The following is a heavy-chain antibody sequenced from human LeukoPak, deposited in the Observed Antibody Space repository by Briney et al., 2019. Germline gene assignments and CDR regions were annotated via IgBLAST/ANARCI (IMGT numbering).Heavy chain of an antibody. CDR1: GGTFSSYA. V-gene: IGHV1-69*05. CDR2: IIPIFGTA. Sequence: ASVKVSCKASGGTFSSYAISWVRQAPGQGLEWMGRIIPIFGTANYAQKFQGRVTITTDESTSTAYMELSSLRSEDTAVYYCAKDPGAPYYGSGSNPEKGFDYGGQEPWSPSPQ. J-gene: IGHJ4*01. CDR3: AKDPGAPYYGSGSNPEKGFDY. D-gene: IGHD3-10*01.